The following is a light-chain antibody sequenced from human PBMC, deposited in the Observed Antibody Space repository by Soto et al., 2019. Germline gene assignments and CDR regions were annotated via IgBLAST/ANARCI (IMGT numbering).Light chain of an antibody. CDR2: EGS. Sequence: AIQLTQSPSSLSASVGDRVTITCRASQGISSALAWYQQKPGKAPNLLIYEGSSLESGVPSRFSGSESGTDFTLNISSPQPEDFATYYCQQFNSYPYTFGQGTKLEIK. CDR3: QQFNSYPYT. CDR1: QGISSA. V-gene: IGKV1-13*02. J-gene: IGKJ2*01.